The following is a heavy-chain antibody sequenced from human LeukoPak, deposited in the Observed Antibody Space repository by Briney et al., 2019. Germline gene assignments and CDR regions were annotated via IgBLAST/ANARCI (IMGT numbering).Heavy chain of an antibody. J-gene: IGHJ4*02. CDR2: ISDVEKIP. CDR3: ARHDSYIPY. D-gene: IGHD3-10*01. V-gene: IGHV3-23*01. Sequence: GSLRLSCAASGFTFTNYAMSWVRQAPGKGLEWVSGISDVEKIPYYSDSVKGRFNISRDKSNKTVYLQMNNLRAEDTAVYFCARHDSYIPYWGQGIPVTVSS. CDR1: GFTFTNYA.